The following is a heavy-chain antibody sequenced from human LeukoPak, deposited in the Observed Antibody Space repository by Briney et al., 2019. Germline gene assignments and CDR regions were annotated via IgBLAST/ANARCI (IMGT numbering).Heavy chain of an antibody. J-gene: IGHJ4*02. CDR2: INPNSGGT. CDR3: ARDQIMITFGGVIDDY. Sequence: ASVKVSCKASGYTFTSYGISWVRQAPGQGLEWMGRINPNSGGTNYAQKFQGRVTMTRDTSISTAYMELSRLRSDDTAVYYCARDQIMITFGGVIDDYWGQGTLVTVSS. CDR1: GYTFTSYG. D-gene: IGHD3-16*02. V-gene: IGHV1-2*06.